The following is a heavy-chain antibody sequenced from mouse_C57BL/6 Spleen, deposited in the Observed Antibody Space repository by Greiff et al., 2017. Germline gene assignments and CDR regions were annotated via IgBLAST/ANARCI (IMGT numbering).Heavy chain of an antibody. CDR2: ISSGSSTI. Sequence: VQLKESGGGLVKPGGSLKLSCAASGFTFSDYGMHWVRQAPEKGLEWVAYISSGSSTIYYADTVKGRFTISRDNAKNTLFLQMTSLRSEDTAMYYCARPTGALYYFDYWGQGTTLTVSS. J-gene: IGHJ2*01. CDR1: GFTFSDYG. D-gene: IGHD4-1*02. V-gene: IGHV5-17*01. CDR3: ARPTGALYYFDY.